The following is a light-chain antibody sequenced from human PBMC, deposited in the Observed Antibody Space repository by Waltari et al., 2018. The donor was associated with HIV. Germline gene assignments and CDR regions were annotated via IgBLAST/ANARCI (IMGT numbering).Light chain of an antibody. CDR2: GTN. CDR1: SLRSCY. J-gene: IGLJ1*01. CDR3: NSRDSSGNV. Sequence: SSELTQDPAVSVALRQTVRITCQGDSLRSCYASRYQQKPGQAPVVVIYGTNNRPAGIPDRFSGASSGNTAALTITGAQAEDEADYYCNSRDSSGNVFGTGTKVTVL. V-gene: IGLV3-19*01.